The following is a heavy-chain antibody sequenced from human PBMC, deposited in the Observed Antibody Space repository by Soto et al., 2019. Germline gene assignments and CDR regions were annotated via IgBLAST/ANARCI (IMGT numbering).Heavy chain of an antibody. CDR1: GGSIIIYY. CDR3: ARQNGTTGYYYYMDV. Sequence: PPATLSLTCTVPGGSIIIYYFTWIQQTPGKGLEWIGYIYYSGSTNYTPSLKSRVTISVDTSKNQFSLKLSSVTAADTAVYYCARQNGTTGYYYYMDVWGKGTTVTVSS. CDR2: IYYSGST. J-gene: IGHJ6*03. V-gene: IGHV4-59*08. D-gene: IGHD4-17*01.